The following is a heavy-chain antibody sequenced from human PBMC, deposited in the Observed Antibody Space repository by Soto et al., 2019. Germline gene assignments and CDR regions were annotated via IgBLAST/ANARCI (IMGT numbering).Heavy chain of an antibody. CDR3: AKDAEYGSVSYCTFDY. Sequence: GGSLRLSCAASGFTFSSYGMHWVRQAPGKGLEWVAVISYDGSNKYYADSVKGRFTISRDNSKNTLYLQMNSLRAEDTAVYYCAKDAEYGSVSYCTFDYWGQGTLVTVSS. V-gene: IGHV3-30*18. CDR1: GFTFSSYG. CDR2: ISYDGSNK. D-gene: IGHD3-10*01. J-gene: IGHJ4*02.